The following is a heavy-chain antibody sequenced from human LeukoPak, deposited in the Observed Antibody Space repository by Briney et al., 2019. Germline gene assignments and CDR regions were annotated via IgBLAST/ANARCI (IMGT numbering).Heavy chain of an antibody. CDR1: GGSFSNYY. Sequence: SETLSLTCTVSGGSFSNYYWSWIWQPPGKGLEWIGYIYYSGSTNYNPSLKSRVTISVDTSKNQFSLKLSSVTAADTAVYYCARQGDDYFKDWFDPWGQGTLVTVSS. CDR3: ARQGDDYFKDWFDP. V-gene: IGHV4-59*08. J-gene: IGHJ5*02. CDR2: IYYSGST. D-gene: IGHD5-24*01.